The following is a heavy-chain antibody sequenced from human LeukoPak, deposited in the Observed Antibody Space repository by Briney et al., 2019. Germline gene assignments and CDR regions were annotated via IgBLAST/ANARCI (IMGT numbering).Heavy chain of an antibody. Sequence: SETLSLTCTVSGGSMTTHHWNWIRQAPGKGLEWIGYVFDSGRTKENPSLKSRVTLSADTSKNQLSLRLSSVTAADTAVYYCTTIKRGNIFGYFDFWGQGILVTVSS. CDR1: GGSMTTHH. V-gene: IGHV4-59*11. J-gene: IGHJ4*02. CDR2: VFDSGRT. D-gene: IGHD5-18*01. CDR3: TTIKRGNIFGYFDF.